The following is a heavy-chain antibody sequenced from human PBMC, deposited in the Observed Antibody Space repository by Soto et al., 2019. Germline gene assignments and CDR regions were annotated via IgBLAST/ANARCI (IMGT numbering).Heavy chain of an antibody. V-gene: IGHV1-69*13. J-gene: IGHJ6*02. CDR2: IIPIFGTA. D-gene: IGHD3-3*01. CDR1: GGTFSSYA. CDR3: ARTNGPDFWSGYSYYGMDV. Sequence: SVKVSCKASGGTFSSYAISWVRQAPGQGLEWMGGIIPIFGTANYAQKFQGRVTITADESTSTAYMELSSLRSEDTAVYYCARTNGPDFWSGYSYYGMDVWGQGTTVTVSS.